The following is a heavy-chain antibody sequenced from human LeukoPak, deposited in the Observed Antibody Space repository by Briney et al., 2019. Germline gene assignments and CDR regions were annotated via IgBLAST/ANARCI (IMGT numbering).Heavy chain of an antibody. D-gene: IGHD3-22*01. V-gene: IGHV4-39*01. CDR3: ARSEYYYDSSGYHLHLDY. Sequence: SGTLSLTCTVSGGSISSTRYYWGWIRQPPGKGLEWIGSIYYIGSTYYNPSLKSRVTISVDTSKNQFSLQLNSVTPEDTAVYYCARSEYYYDSSGYHLHLDYWGQGTLVTVSS. CDR1: GGSISSTRYY. J-gene: IGHJ4*02. CDR2: IYYIGST.